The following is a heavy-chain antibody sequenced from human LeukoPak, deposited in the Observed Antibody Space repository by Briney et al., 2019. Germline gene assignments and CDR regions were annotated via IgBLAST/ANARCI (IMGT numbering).Heavy chain of an antibody. CDR3: ARERISVAGPTGSFDY. CDR2: ISSSDSTR. J-gene: IGHJ4*02. V-gene: IGHV3-11*01. Sequence: GGSLRLSCAASGFTFSDYYMSWIRQAPGKGLEWTSYISSSDSTRYYADSVKGRFTISRDNAKNSLYLQMNSLRAEDTAVYYCARERISVAGPTGSFDYWGQGTLVTVSS. D-gene: IGHD6-13*01. CDR1: GFTFSDYY.